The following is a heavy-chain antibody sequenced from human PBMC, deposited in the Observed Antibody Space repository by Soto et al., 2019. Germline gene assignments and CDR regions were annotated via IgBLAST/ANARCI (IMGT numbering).Heavy chain of an antibody. V-gene: IGHV3-23*01. J-gene: IGHJ4*02. CDR1: GFTFSSYA. D-gene: IGHD6-6*01. CDR2: ISGSGGST. CDR3: AKDLVSSSSNFYY. Sequence: EVQLLESGGGLVQPGGSLRLSCAASGFTFSSYAMSWVRQAPGKGLEWVSAISGSGGSTYYAASVKGRFTISRDNSKNTLYLQMNSLRAEDTAVYYCAKDLVSSSSNFYYGGQGTLVIVSS.